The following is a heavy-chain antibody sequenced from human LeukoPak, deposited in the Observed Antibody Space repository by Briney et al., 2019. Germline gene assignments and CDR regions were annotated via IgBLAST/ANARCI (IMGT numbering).Heavy chain of an antibody. J-gene: IGHJ4*02. V-gene: IGHV3-48*03. CDR2: ISSSGSTI. CDR1: GFTFSSYE. D-gene: IGHD4-17*01. Sequence: GGSLRLSCAASGFTFSSYEMNWVRQAPGKGLEWVSYISSSGSTIYYADSVKGRFTISRDNAKNSLYLQMNSLRAEDTAVYYCARETYGDAFDYWGQGTLVTVSS. CDR3: ARETYGDAFDY.